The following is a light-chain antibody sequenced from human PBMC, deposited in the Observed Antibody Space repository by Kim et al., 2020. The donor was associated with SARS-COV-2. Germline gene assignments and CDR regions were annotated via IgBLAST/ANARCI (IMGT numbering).Light chain of an antibody. CDR2: AAS. V-gene: IGKV1-16*01. CDR1: QDITNR. CDR3: QHYNSYPLT. J-gene: IGKJ4*01. Sequence: AFVGDRVTITCRASQDITNRLAWFQQKPGDAPKSLIYAASNLQSGVPSRFSGSGSETDFTLTISSLQPEDVATYYCQHYNSYPLTFGGGTKVDIK.